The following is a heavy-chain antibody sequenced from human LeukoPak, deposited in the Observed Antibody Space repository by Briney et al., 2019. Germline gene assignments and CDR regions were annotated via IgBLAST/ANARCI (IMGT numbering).Heavy chain of an antibody. V-gene: IGHV3-30-3*01. CDR2: ISYDGSNK. J-gene: IGHJ4*02. D-gene: IGHD4-11*01. Sequence: GGSLRLSCAASGFTFSAYAMHWVRQAPGKGLEWVAVISYDGSNKYYADSVKGRFTISRDNSKNTLYLQMNSLRAEDTAVYYCASNYGGWGQGTLVTVSS. CDR1: GFTFSAYA. CDR3: ASNYGG.